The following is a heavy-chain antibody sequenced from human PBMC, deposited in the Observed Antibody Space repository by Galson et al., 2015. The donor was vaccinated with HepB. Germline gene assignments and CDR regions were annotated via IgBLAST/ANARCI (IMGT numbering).Heavy chain of an antibody. CDR3: ARGEGSSGWVS. V-gene: IGHV3-21*01. CDR2: ISSSSSYI. J-gene: IGHJ4*02. D-gene: IGHD6-19*01. CDR1: GFTFSSYS. Sequence: SLRLSCAASGFTFSSYSMNWARQAPGKGLEWVSSISSSSSYIYYADSVKGRFTISRDNAKNSLYLQMNSLRAEDTAVYYCARGEGSSGWVSWGQGTLVTVSS.